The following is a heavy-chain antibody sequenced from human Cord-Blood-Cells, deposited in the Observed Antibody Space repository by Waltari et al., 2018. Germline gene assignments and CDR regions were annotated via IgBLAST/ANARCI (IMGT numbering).Heavy chain of an antibody. D-gene: IGHD6-6*01. CDR3: ARDMQQLVRGAFDI. Sequence: EVQLVETGGGLIQPGGSLRLSCAASGFTVSSNYMSWVRQAPGKGLEWVSVIYSGGSTYYADSVKGRFTITRDNSKNTLYLQMNSLRAEDTAVYYCARDMQQLVRGAFDIWGQGTMVTVSS. V-gene: IGHV3-53*02. CDR2: IYSGGST. J-gene: IGHJ3*02. CDR1: GFTVSSNY.